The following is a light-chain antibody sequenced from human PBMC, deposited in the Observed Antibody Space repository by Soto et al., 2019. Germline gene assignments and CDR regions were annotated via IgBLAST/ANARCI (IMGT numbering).Light chain of an antibody. Sequence: ANQMTQSPSSLSASVGDKVTISCRASQAIRTSLVWYQQRSGRAPNLLIADASSRHSGVPSRFSGSGFGTDFNLTISGLQPEDFATYYCLQHATYPWTFGQGTREDIK. CDR2: DAS. V-gene: IGKV1-6*01. J-gene: IGKJ1*01. CDR1: QAIRTS. CDR3: LQHATYPWT.